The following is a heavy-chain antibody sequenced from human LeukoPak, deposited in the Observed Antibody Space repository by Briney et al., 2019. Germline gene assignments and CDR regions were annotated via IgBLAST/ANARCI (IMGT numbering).Heavy chain of an antibody. CDR3: ARRCMLYRPPYYYCYMDV. CDR1: GGSFSGYY. V-gene: IGHV4-34*01. J-gene: IGHJ6*03. Sequence: SETLSLTCAVYGGSFSGYYWSWIRQPPGKGLEWIGEINHSGSTNYNPSLKSRVTIPVDTSKNQFSLKLSSVTAADTAVYYCARRCMLYRPPYYYCYMDVWGKGTTVTVSS. D-gene: IGHD2-8*01. CDR2: INHSGST.